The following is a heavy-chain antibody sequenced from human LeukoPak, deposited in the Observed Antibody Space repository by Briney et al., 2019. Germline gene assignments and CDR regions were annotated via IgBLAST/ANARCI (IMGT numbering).Heavy chain of an antibody. CDR3: AKCGDHGSSWPYPPYYFDS. Sequence: PGGSLRLSCAASGFTFSSYWMHWVRQAPGKGLEWVSGISAGGDITYYADSVKGRFSISRDSSKNTLNLQMSSLRAEDTAIYYCAKCGDHGSSWPYPPYYFDSWGQGTLVAVSS. V-gene: IGHV3-23*01. CDR1: GFTFSSYW. CDR2: ISAGGDIT. D-gene: IGHD6-13*01. J-gene: IGHJ4*02.